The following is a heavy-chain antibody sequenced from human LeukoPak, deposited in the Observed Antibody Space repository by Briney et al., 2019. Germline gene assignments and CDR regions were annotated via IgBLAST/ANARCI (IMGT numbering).Heavy chain of an antibody. CDR3: TTDREQQLDDFDY. CDR2: IKSKTDGGTT. V-gene: IGHV3-15*01. J-gene: IGHJ4*02. Sequence: GGSLRLSCAASSFDFIGTWMSWVRQTPGKGLEWVGRIKSKTDGGTTDYAAPVKGRFTISRDDSKNTLYLQMNSLKTEDTAVYYCTTDREQQLDDFDYWGQGTLVTVSS. D-gene: IGHD6-13*01. CDR1: SFDFIGTW.